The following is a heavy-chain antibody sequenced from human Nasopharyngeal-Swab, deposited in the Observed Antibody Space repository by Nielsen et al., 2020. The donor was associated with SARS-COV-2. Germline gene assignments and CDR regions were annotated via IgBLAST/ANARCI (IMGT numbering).Heavy chain of an antibody. D-gene: IGHD1-1*01. CDR3: SRSLGRAWKYYYYYMDV. Sequence: WIRQPPGKGLEWVGFIRIKDYGGTTEYAASVKGRFAISRDDSKSIAYLQMNSLKTEDTAVYYCSRSLGRAWKYYYYYMDVWGKGTTVTVSS. V-gene: IGHV3-49*02. CDR2: IRIKDYGGTT. J-gene: IGHJ6*03.